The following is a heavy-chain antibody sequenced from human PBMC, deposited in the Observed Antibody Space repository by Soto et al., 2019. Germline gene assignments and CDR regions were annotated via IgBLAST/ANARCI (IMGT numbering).Heavy chain of an antibody. D-gene: IGHD6-19*01. CDR1: GFTFSSYA. V-gene: IGHV3-30-3*01. Sequence: GGSLRLSCAASGFTFSSYAMHWVRQAPGKGLEWVAVISYDGSNKYYADSVKGRFTISRDNSKNTLYLQMNSLRAEDTAVYYCARVSSSGWYVDYWGQGTLVTGS. J-gene: IGHJ4*02. CDR2: ISYDGSNK. CDR3: ARVSSSGWYVDY.